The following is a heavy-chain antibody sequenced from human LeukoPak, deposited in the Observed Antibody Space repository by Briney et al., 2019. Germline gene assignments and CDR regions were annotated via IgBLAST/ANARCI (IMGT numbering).Heavy chain of an antibody. V-gene: IGHV3-30*18. CDR2: ISYYVSNK. Sequence: GGSLRLSWAAAGFTFSSYGMHWVRQPPGKGREWVAVISYYVSNKYYADSGKGRFTISRDNSKNQLYLQMNSMRAEETAVSYCAKARREMVRGDPADYWGQGTLVTVSS. J-gene: IGHJ4*02. D-gene: IGHD3-10*01. CDR1: GFTFSSYG. CDR3: AKARREMVRGDPADY.